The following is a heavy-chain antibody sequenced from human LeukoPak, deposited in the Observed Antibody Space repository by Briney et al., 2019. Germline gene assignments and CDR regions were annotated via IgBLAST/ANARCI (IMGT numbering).Heavy chain of an antibody. J-gene: IGHJ6*03. CDR1: GGSISSGSYY. D-gene: IGHD6-19*01. V-gene: IGHV4-61*02. CDR3: ARETGYSSGWGYYYYMDV. CDR2: IYTSGST. Sequence: SETLSLTCTVSGGSISSGSYYWSWIRQPAGKGLEWIGRIYTSGSTNYNPSPKSRVTISVDTSKNQFSLKLSSVTAADTAVYYCARETGYSSGWGYYYYMDVWGKGTTVTVSS.